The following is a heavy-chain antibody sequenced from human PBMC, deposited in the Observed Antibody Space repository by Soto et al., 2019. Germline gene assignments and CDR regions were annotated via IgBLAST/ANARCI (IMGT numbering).Heavy chain of an antibody. Sequence: EVQLVESGGNLIQPGGSLRLSCAASGFTVTNKYMTWVRQAPGKGLEWVSLIYSGGATSYADSVKGRFTISRDNSKDILYLQVNSLRAEDTAVYCCARVDYGDYGWYFDLWGRGTLVTVSS. CDR3: ARVDYGDYGWYFDL. D-gene: IGHD4-17*01. J-gene: IGHJ2*01. CDR1: GFTVTNKY. V-gene: IGHV3-53*01. CDR2: IYSGGAT.